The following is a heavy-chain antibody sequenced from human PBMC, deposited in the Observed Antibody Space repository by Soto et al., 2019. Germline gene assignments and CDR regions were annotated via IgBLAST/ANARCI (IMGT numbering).Heavy chain of an antibody. CDR2: IYPDDSDT. V-gene: IGHV5-51*01. Sequence: GESVKISGNGSGYSFTNYWIGWVRQMPWKGLEWMGMIYPDDSDTKYSPSFQGQVTFSADKSINTAYLQWSSLKASDTAIYYCAKDRGGYESLPEYYFDYWGQGTLVTVSS. CDR1: GYSFTNYW. J-gene: IGHJ4*02. CDR3: AKDRGGYESLPEYYFDY. D-gene: IGHD5-12*01.